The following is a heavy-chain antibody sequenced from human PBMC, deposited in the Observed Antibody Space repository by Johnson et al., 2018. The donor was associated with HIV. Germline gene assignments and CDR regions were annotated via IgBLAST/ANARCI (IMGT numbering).Heavy chain of an antibody. J-gene: IGHJ3*01. CDR2: ISYDGSNK. CDR1: GFTFNRYG. CDR3: ARASLARGGPPGADAFDF. D-gene: IGHD2-15*01. Sequence: VQLVESGGGLVKPGGSLRLSCAASGFTFNRYGMYWVRQAPGKGLEWVAVISYDGSNKDYADSVKGRFSISRDNSKNTLYLQMNSLRAEDTAVFYCARASLARGGPPGADAFDFWGQGTMVTVSA. V-gene: IGHV3-30*03.